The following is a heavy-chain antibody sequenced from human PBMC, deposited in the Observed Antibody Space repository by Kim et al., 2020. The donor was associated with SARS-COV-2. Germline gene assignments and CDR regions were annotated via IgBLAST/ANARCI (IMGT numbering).Heavy chain of an antibody. J-gene: IGHJ2*01. D-gene: IGHD2-15*01. CDR2: IYPGDSDT. CDR3: ARQGCSGGSCYSGNWYFDL. Sequence: GESLKISCKGSGYSFTSYWIGWVRQMPGKGLEWMGIIYPGDSDTRYSPSFQGQVTISADKSISTAYLQWSSLKASDTAMYYCARQGCSGGSCYSGNWYFDLWGRGTLVTVSS. CDR1: GYSFTSYW. V-gene: IGHV5-51*01.